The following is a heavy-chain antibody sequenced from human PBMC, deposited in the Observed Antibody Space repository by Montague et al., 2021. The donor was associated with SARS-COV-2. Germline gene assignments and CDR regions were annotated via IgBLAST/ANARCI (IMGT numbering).Heavy chain of an antibody. D-gene: IGHD2-21*02. Sequence: SETLSLTCTVSVGSISNYYWTWIRQPPGKRLEWIGYIYDSGSANYNPSLKSRSTISVDTSNNRFSLRLSSVTAADTAVYYCARAYCGGDCHVGPWGQGILVTVSS. J-gene: IGHJ5*02. CDR2: IYDSGSA. V-gene: IGHV4-59*01. CDR1: VGSISNYY. CDR3: ARAYCGGDCHVGP.